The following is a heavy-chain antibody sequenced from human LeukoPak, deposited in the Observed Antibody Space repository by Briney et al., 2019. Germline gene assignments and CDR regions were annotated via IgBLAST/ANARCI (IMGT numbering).Heavy chain of an antibody. CDR3: ASSVTDDSSGYYKH. V-gene: IGHV3-30-3*01. J-gene: IGHJ1*01. CDR1: GFTFSSYW. D-gene: IGHD3-22*01. Sequence: GGSLTLSCAASGFTFSSYWMNWVRQAPGKGLEWVAVISYDGNNKYYADSLKGRFTISRDNSKNTLYLQMNSLRAEDTAVYYCASSVTDDSSGYYKHWGQGTLVTVSS. CDR2: ISYDGNNK.